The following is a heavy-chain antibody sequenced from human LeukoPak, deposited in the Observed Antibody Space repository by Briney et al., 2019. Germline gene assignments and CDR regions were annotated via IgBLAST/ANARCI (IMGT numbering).Heavy chain of an antibody. Sequence: GGSLRLSCAASGFTVSNNFMNWVRQAPGKGLEWVSLIYSGGSTYYADSVKGRFTISRDNAKNSLYLQMNSLRAEDTAVYYCARDGDVDSTTGAFDIWGQGTMVTVSS. J-gene: IGHJ3*02. CDR1: GFTVSNNF. CDR2: IYSGGST. CDR3: ARDGDVDSTTGAFDI. V-gene: IGHV3-53*01. D-gene: IGHD7-27*01.